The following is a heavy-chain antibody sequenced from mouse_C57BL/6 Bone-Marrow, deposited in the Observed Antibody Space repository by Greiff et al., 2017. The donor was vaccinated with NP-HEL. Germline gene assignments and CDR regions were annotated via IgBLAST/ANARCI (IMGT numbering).Heavy chain of an antibody. J-gene: IGHJ1*03. D-gene: IGHD1-1*01. CDR3: ARREYGSSYWYFDV. CDR2: INPSSGYT. Sequence: LQESGAELPRPGASVKMSCKASGYTFTSYTMHWVKQRPGQGLEWIGYINPSSGYTKYNQKFKDKATLTADKSSSTAYMQLSSLTSEDSAVYYCARREYGSSYWYFDVWGTGTTVTVSS. CDR1: GYTFTSYT. V-gene: IGHV1-4*01.